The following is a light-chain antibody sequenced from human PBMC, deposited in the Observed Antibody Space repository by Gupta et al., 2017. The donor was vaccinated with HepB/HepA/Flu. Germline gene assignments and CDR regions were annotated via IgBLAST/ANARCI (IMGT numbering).Light chain of an antibody. CDR3: SSDTSTSTVV. Sequence: QSALTQPASASGSPGQSITISCTGTSSDVGTYNSVSWYQQHPGKAPKLMIFGVSNRPSGVSDRFSGSKSGNTASLTISGRQAEDEADYYCSSDTSTSTVVFGGGTRLTVL. CDR2: GVS. V-gene: IGLV2-14*03. CDR1: SSDVGTYNS. J-gene: IGLJ2*01.